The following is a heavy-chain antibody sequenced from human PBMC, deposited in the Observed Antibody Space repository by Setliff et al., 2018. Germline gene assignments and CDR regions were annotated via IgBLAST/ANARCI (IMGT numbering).Heavy chain of an antibody. J-gene: IGHJ2*01. CDR3: ARTFTGRYFDL. Sequence: SETLSLTCGVSNGSFRGYWSWIRQSPGKGLEWIGQISQSGSATYNPSLKSRLTISVDTSKNQFSLKLSSVTAADTAVYYCARTFTGRYFDLWGRGTLVTVSS. CDR2: ISQSGSA. V-gene: IGHV4-34*01. CDR1: NGSFRGY.